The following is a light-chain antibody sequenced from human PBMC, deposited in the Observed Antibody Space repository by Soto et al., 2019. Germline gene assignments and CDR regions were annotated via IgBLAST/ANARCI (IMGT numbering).Light chain of an antibody. CDR1: ETISNF. V-gene: IGKV1-5*01. Sequence: DIQMTQSPSTLSASVGDRGAITCRASETISNFLAWYQQKPGKAPKLLVFDASNLESGVPSRFSGSGSGTEFTLTITSLQPDDFATYYFQQYKIFPYTFVQGTNLDLK. CDR2: DAS. J-gene: IGKJ2*01. CDR3: QQYKIFPYT.